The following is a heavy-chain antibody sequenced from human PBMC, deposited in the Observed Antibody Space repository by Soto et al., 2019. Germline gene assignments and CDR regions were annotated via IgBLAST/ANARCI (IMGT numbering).Heavy chain of an antibody. CDR3: ARFVRHQLSTIDY. V-gene: IGHV1-8*01. Sequence: WASVKVSCKASGYTFTDYDINWLRQATGQGLEWMGWMNPSSGFTGSAQKFQGRVTMTWDTSISTAYMELSSLTSADTAVYYCARFVRHQLSTIDYWGQGALVTVSS. CDR1: GYTFTDYD. D-gene: IGHD1-26*01. J-gene: IGHJ4*02. CDR2: MNPSSGFT.